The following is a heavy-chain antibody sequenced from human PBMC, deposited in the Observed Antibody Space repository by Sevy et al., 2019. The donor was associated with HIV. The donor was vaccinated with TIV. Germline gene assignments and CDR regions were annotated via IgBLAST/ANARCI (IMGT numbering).Heavy chain of an antibody. V-gene: IGHV3-53*01. CDR2: VYSGGTT. J-gene: IGHJ5*02. CDR3: ARHISFGELGSWFDP. D-gene: IGHD3-10*01. Sequence: GGSLRLSCAASGFTVNSDYMSWVRQAPGKGLEWVSVVYSGGTTYYAVSVKGRFTISRDNSKNILYLQMNSLRAEDTAVYYCARHISFGELGSWFDPWGQGTLVTVSS. CDR1: GFTVNSDY.